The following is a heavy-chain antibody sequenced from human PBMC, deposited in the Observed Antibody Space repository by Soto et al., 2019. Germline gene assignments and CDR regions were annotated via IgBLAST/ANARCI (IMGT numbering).Heavy chain of an antibody. D-gene: IGHD4-17*01. CDR2: IYYSGST. CDR3: ARAGQTVPNFDY. Sequence: PSETLSLTCTVSGDSMTSFHWSWIRQPPGKGLEWIGYIYYSGSTTYNPSLKGRVTMSIDTSKNQFFLRLHSLTAADTAVYFCARAGQTVPNFDYWGQGALVTVSS. J-gene: IGHJ4*02. V-gene: IGHV4-59*01. CDR1: GDSMTSFH.